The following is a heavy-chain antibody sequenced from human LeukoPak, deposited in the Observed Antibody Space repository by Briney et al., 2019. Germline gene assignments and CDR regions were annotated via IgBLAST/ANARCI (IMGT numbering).Heavy chain of an antibody. CDR2: IIPIFGTA. CDR3: ARDSGSYPIDAFDI. V-gene: IGHV1-69*05. Sequence: SVKVSCKASGGTFSSYAISWVRQAPGQGLEWMGGIIPIFGTANYAQKFQGRVTITTDESTSTAYMELSSLRSEDTAVYHCARDSGSYPIDAFDIWGQGTMVTVSS. D-gene: IGHD1-26*01. CDR1: GGTFSSYA. J-gene: IGHJ3*02.